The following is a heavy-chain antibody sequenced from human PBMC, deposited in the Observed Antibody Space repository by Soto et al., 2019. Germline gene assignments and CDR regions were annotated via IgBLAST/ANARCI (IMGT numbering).Heavy chain of an antibody. D-gene: IGHD2-21*01. V-gene: IGHV2-5*02. CDR2: IYWDDDK. CDR3: ACLELGELRLDY. J-gene: IGHJ4*02. CDR1: GFSLSTSGVG. Sequence: SGLTLVNPTQPLTLTCPFSGFSLSTSGVGVGWIRQPPGKALEWLALIYWDDDKRYSPSLKSRLTITKDTSKNQVVLTMTNMDPVDTATYYCACLELGELRLDYWGQGTLVTVSS.